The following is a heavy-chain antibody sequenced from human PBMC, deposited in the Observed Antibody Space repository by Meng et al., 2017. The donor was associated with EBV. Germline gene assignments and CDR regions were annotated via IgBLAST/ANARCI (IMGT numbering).Heavy chain of an antibody. CDR1: GYSLSTFA. V-gene: IGHV7-4-1*02. CDR3: ARGLAYGDYGVDY. J-gene: IGHJ4*02. Sequence: QVQLVQSGSELKKPGAFVKVSCKASGYSLSTFAMNWVRQAPGQGLEWMGWINTDTGYATYAQGFRGRFVFSLETSVSTAYLQINSLKAADTAMYYCARGLAYGDYGVDYWGQGTLGTVAS. CDR2: INTDTGYA. D-gene: IGHD2-21*01.